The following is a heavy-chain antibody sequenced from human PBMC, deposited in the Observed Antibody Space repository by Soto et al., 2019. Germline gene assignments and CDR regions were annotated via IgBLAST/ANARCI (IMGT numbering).Heavy chain of an antibody. CDR1: GYTFTNYG. J-gene: IGHJ2*01. Sequence: QVQLVQSGAEVKKPGASVKVSCKASGYTFTNYGVHWVRQAPGQRLEWMGWINVGHGNTQYSQKFHGRVTITRDTAASTAFMGLSSLRSEDTAVYYCARSGYSSGWYHWYFDFWGRGTLVTVSS. CDR2: INVGHGNT. CDR3: ARSGYSSGWYHWYFDF. V-gene: IGHV1-3*01. D-gene: IGHD6-19*01.